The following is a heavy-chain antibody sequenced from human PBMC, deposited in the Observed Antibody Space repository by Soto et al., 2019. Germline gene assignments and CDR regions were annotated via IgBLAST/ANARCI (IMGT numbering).Heavy chain of an antibody. V-gene: IGHV3-64*01. CDR1: GCTFSTYA. J-gene: IGHJ1*01. CDR2: ISSNGRST. CDR3: ARDRYTYGVCYALSAY. D-gene: IGHD2-8*01. Sequence: GVLRLSCAISGCTFSTYAMHWVRQAPGKGLEYVSAISSNGRSTYYANSVKGRFTISRDNSKNTLYLQMDSLRAEDMAVYYCARDRYTYGVCYALSAYWGQGTLVLVSS.